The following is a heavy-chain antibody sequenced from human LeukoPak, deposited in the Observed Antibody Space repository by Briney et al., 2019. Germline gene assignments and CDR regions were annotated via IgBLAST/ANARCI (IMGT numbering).Heavy chain of an antibody. CDR1: GDSISSYY. Sequence: SETLSLTCTVSGDSISSYYWNWIRQPPGKGLEWIGYIYYSGSTNYNPSLKCRVTISVDTSKNQFSLRLSSVTAADTAVYYCARGSPTIALAGPFDYWGQGTLVTVSS. CDR2: IYYSGST. J-gene: IGHJ4*02. D-gene: IGHD6-19*01. CDR3: ARGSPTIALAGPFDY. V-gene: IGHV4-59*01.